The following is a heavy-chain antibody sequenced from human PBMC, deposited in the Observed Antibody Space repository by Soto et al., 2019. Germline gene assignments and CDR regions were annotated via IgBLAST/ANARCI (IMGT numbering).Heavy chain of an antibody. V-gene: IGHV4-59*01. CDR1: DSPISNYY. Sequence: SETLSLTCTVSDSPISNYYWGWFRQPPGLGLEWVGYIYYTGTTTYNPSLKSRLTISVDTSKNQFSLKLSSVTAADTAVYYCARCSITGDLLFDYWGQGTLVTVSS. J-gene: IGHJ4*02. CDR3: ARCSITGDLLFDY. D-gene: IGHD7-27*01. CDR2: IYYTGTT.